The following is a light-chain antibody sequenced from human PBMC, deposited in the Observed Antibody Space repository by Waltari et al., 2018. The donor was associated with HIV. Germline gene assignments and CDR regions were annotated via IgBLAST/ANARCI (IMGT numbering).Light chain of an antibody. J-gene: IGLJ2*01. CDR2: DDS. Sequence: YVLTQPPSVSVAPGHTARIRCGGDKIAGRNVYWYQRTPGQSPPLVVFDDSDRPSGIPERFSGSISGNTATLIISRVEDGDEADYYCQVWDESNEQVVFGGGTRLTVL. CDR3: QVWDESNEQVV. V-gene: IGLV3-21*02. CDR1: KIAGRN.